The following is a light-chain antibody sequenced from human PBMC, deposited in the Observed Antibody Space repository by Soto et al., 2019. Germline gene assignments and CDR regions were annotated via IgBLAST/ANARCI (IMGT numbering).Light chain of an antibody. Sequence: VLTQSPGTLSLSPGERATLSCRSSETVYESQIAWYQQKPGQYPRLLIYGASSRATGIPDRFSGNVSGPDFTLNIRRLEPEDGEVYLGQHYGSSPWTFGQGTKVDIK. CDR1: ETVYESQ. CDR3: QHYGSSPWT. V-gene: IGKV3-20*01. CDR2: GAS. J-gene: IGKJ1*01.